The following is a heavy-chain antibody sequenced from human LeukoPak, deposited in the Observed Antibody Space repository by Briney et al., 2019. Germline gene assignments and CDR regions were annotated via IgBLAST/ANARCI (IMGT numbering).Heavy chain of an antibody. Sequence: PGGSLRLSCAASGFTFSSYSMNWVRQAPGQGLEWVSSISSSSSYIYYADSVKGRFTIFRDNAKNSLYLQMNSLRAEDTAVYYCARDRGAVPDYWGQGTLVTVSS. V-gene: IGHV3-21*01. CDR2: ISSSSSYI. J-gene: IGHJ4*02. CDR3: ARDRGAVPDY. CDR1: GFTFSSYS. D-gene: IGHD3-10*01.